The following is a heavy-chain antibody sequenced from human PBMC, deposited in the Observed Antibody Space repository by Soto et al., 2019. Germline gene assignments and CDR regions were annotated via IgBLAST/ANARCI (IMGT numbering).Heavy chain of an antibody. V-gene: IGHV4-31*03. CDR1: GGSISSSGYY. CDR2: ASYSGST. J-gene: IGHJ4*02. Sequence: PSETLSLTCSVSGGSISSSGYYCSWIRQHPGKGLEWLGYASYSGSTSYNPSLKSRLTISLDTSKNQFSLKLTSVSAADTAVYYCASSPVSTYFDYWGQGTLVTVSS. CDR3: ASSPVSTYFDY. D-gene: IGHD3-16*01.